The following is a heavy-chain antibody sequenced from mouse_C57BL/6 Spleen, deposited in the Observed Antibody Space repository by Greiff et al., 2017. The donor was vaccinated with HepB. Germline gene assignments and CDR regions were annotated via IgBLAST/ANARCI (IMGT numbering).Heavy chain of an antibody. D-gene: IGHD1-1*01. CDR2: ISDGGSYT. CDR3: ARDRDYYVSSLGYFDY. J-gene: IGHJ2*01. CDR1: GFTFSSYA. Sequence: DVQLVESGGGLVKPGGSLKLSCAASGFTFSSYAMSWVRQTPEKRLEWVATISDGGSYTYYPDNVKGRFTISRDNAKNNLYLQMSHLKSEDTAMYYCARDRDYYVSSLGYFDYWGQGTTLTFSS. V-gene: IGHV5-4*01.